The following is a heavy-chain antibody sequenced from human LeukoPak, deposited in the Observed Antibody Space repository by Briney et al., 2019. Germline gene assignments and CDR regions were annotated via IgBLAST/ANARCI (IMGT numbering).Heavy chain of an antibody. CDR1: GFIFSSYA. CDR2: ISGSGGST. J-gene: IGHJ4*02. D-gene: IGHD6-19*01. V-gene: IGHV3-23*01. Sequence: GGSLRLSCAASGFIFSSYAMSWVRQAPGKGLEWVSTISGSGGSTYYADSVKGRFTISRDNSKSTVYLQMDGLRAEDTAVYYCAKDPSSGRLKYFDYWGQGTLVTVSS. CDR3: AKDPSSGRLKYFDY.